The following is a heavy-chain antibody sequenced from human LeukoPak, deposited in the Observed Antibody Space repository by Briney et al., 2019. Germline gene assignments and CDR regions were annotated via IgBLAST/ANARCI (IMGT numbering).Heavy chain of an antibody. J-gene: IGHJ3*02. D-gene: IGHD3-10*01. CDR1: GGSISSYY. Sequence: SETLSLTCTVSGGSISSYYWSWIRQPPGKGLEWIGYIYYSGSTNYNPSLKSRVTISVDTSKNQFSLKLSSVTAADTAVYYCARHFFIGNYGSGSFDAFDIWGQGTMVTVSS. V-gene: IGHV4-59*08. CDR2: IYYSGST. CDR3: ARHFFIGNYGSGSFDAFDI.